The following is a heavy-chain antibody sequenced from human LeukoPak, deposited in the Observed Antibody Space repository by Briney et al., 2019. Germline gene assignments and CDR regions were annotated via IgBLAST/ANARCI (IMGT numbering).Heavy chain of an antibody. V-gene: IGHV4-30-4*01. CDR2: IYYSGST. CDR1: GGSISSGDYY. CDR3: ARGVLSLASFDY. J-gene: IGHJ4*02. Sequence: SQTLSLTCTVSGGSISSGDYYWSWIRQPPGKGLEWIGYIYYSGSTYYNPSLKSRVTISVDTSKNQFSLKLSSVTAADTAVYYCARGVLSLASFDYWGQGTLVTVSS. D-gene: IGHD3-16*02.